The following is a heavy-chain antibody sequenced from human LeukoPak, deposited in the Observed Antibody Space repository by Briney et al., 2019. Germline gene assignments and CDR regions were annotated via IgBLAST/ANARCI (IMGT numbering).Heavy chain of an antibody. CDR1: GYTFSDYY. V-gene: IGHV1-2*02. Sequence: GASVTVSCATSGYTFSDYYIHWVRQAPGQRLEWMGWINPNSGGTNYVEKFQGRVTMTSDTSIRTVYMELSSLTSDDTGVYDCARERGGTWNQDFDYWGQGTLVPVSS. CDR3: ARERGGTWNQDFDY. J-gene: IGHJ4*02. D-gene: IGHD1-1*01. CDR2: INPNSGGT.